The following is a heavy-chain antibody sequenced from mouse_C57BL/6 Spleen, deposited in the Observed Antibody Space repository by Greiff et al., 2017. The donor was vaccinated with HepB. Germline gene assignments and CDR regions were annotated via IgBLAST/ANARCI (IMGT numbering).Heavy chain of an antibody. J-gene: IGHJ2*01. CDR2: ISSGGSYT. D-gene: IGHD1-1*01. CDR3: ARHAGTVVRNDFDY. V-gene: IGHV5-6*01. Sequence: EVQGVESGGDLVKPGGSLKLSCAASGFTFSSYGMSWVRQTLDKRLEWVATISSGGSYTDYPDSVKGRFTISRDNAKNTLYLQMSSLKSEDTAMYYCARHAGTVVRNDFDYWGQGTTLTVSS. CDR1: GFTFSSYG.